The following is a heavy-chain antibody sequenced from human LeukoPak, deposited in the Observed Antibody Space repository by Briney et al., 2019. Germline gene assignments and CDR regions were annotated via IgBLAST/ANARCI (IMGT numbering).Heavy chain of an antibody. D-gene: IGHD2-15*01. CDR1: GYSINNYW. CDR2: IYPADSDI. V-gene: IGHV5-51*01. Sequence: GESLQISCQGSGYSINNYWIGWARQMPGKGLEWMGIIYPADSDIRYSPSFQGQVTISADKSISTAYLQWSSLKASDTAIYYCARQEYCSGGSCYTWFDPWGQGTLVIVSS. J-gene: IGHJ5*02. CDR3: ARQEYCSGGSCYTWFDP.